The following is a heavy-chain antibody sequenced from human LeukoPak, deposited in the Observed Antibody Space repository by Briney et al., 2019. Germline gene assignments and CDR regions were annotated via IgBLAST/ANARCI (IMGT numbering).Heavy chain of an antibody. CDR2: ISGDNSAI. V-gene: IGHV3-48*02. D-gene: IGHD1-1*01. J-gene: IGHJ4*02. CDR1: GFTFSSYS. CDR3: ARDHNWNFDY. Sequence: PGGSLRLSCAASGFTFSSYSMNWVRQAPGKGLEWVSYISGDNSAIFYVDSVRGRFTISRDNARNSLYLQMNGLRDEDTAVYYCARDHNWNFDYWGQGTLVTVSS.